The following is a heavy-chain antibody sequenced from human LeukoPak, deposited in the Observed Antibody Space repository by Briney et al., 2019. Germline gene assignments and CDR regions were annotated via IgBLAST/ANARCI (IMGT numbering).Heavy chain of an antibody. Sequence: GWSLRLSCAASGFTFSRYRLKWVRPAAAKGLEWVSYISSSSSTIYYADSVKGRFTISKDNAKNSLYLQMNSLRAEDTAVYYCARTHYFDYWGQGTLVTVSS. CDR2: ISSSSSTI. CDR1: GFTFSRYR. J-gene: IGHJ4*02. CDR3: ARTHYFDY. V-gene: IGHV3-48*01.